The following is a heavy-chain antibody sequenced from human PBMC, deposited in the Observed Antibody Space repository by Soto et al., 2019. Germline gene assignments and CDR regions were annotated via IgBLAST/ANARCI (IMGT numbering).Heavy chain of an antibody. J-gene: IGHJ6*02. D-gene: IGHD2-2*01. CDR3: ARDRYCSSTSCKYYYYYGMDV. CDR2: ISSSSSYI. CDR1: GFTFSSYS. Sequence: GGSLRLSCAASGFTFSSYSMNWVRQAPGXGLEWVSSISSSSSYIYYADSVKGRFTISRDNAKNSLYLQMNSLRAEDTAVYYCARDRYCSSTSCKYYYYYGMDVWGQGTTVTVSS. V-gene: IGHV3-21*01.